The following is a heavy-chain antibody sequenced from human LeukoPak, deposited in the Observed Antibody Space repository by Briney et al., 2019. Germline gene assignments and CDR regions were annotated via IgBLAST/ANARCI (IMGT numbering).Heavy chain of an antibody. CDR1: GFTFSSYG. D-gene: IGHD1-14*01. CDR2: IRRDGSDK. CDR3: AQGHYNYFDY. Sequence: PGGSLRLSCAASGFTFSSYGMQWVRQAPGKGLEWVASIRRDGSDKYYPDSVKGRFTISRDNSKNTLYLQMNSLRAEDSAVYYCAQGHYNYFDYRGQGILVTVSS. J-gene: IGHJ4*02. V-gene: IGHV3-30*02.